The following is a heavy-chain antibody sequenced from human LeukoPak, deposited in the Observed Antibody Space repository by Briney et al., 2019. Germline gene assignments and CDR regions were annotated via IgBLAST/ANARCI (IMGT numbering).Heavy chain of an antibody. D-gene: IGHD6-19*01. CDR2: ISGSGGST. CDR3: AKEYSSGWYEGNFDH. V-gene: IGHV3-23*01. CDR1: GFTFSSYA. Sequence: GGSLRLSCAASGFTFSSYAMSWVRQAPGKGLEWVSDISGSGGSTYYADSVKGRFTISRDNSKNTLYLQMNSLRAEDTAVYYCAKEYSSGWYEGNFDHWGQGTLATVSS. J-gene: IGHJ4*02.